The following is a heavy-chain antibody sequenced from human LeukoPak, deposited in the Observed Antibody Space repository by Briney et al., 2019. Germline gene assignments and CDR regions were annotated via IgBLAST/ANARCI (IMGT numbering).Heavy chain of an antibody. CDR3: ARGGYCSGGSCRQQY. V-gene: IGHV3-53*01. CDR1: GFTVSSNY. Sequence: GGSLRLSCAASGFTVSSNYMSWVRQAPGKGLEWVSVIYSGGSTYYADSVKGRFTISRDNSKNTLYLQMNSLRAEDTAVYYCARGGYCSGGSCRQQYWGQGTLVTVSS. J-gene: IGHJ4*02. D-gene: IGHD2-15*01. CDR2: IYSGGST.